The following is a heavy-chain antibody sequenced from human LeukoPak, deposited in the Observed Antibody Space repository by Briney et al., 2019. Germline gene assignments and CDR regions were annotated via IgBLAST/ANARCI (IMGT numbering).Heavy chain of an antibody. CDR3: ARDNSVGDIAWWFDP. V-gene: IGHV1-46*02. J-gene: IGHJ5*01. CDR1: GYSENFYG. CDR2: INPTGTWT. D-gene: IGHD2-15*01. Sequence: ASVKVSCKTSGYSENFYGITWVRQAPGQGLEWVGLINPTGTWTLYAQNFQGRITLTRDMSTTTDYMELSSLTSEDTAVYYCARDNSVGDIAWWFDPWGQGTLVTVSS.